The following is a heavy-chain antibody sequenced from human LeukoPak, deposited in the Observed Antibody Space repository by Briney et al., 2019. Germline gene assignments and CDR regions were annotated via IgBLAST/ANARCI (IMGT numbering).Heavy chain of an antibody. CDR2: FDPEDGET. CDR1: GYTLTELS. V-gene: IGHV1-24*01. J-gene: IGHJ4*02. D-gene: IGHD2-21*02. Sequence: ASVKVSCQVSGYTLTELSMHWVRQAPGKGLEWMGGFDPEDGETIYAQKFQGRVAMTEDTSTDTAYMELSSLRSEDTAVYYCATQPLYCGGDCPIDYWGQGTLVTVSS. CDR3: ATQPLYCGGDCPIDY.